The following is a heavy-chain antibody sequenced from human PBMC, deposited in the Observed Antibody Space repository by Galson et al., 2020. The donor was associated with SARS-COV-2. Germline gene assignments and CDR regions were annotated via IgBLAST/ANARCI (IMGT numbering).Heavy chain of an antibody. V-gene: IGHV3-9*01. CDR2: ISWNSGSI. CDR1: GFTFDDYA. CDR3: AKGPGIAVAGEFDY. Sequence: SGGSLRLSCAASGFTFDDYAMHWVRQAPGKGLEWVSGISWNSGSIGYADSVKGRFTISRDNAKNSLYLQMNSLRAEDTALYYCAKGPGIAVAGEFDYWGQGTLVTVSS. D-gene: IGHD6-19*01. J-gene: IGHJ4*02.